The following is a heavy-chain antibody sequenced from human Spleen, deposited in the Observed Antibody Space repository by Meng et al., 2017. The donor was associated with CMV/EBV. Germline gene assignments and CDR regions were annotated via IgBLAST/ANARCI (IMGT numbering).Heavy chain of an antibody. V-gene: IGHV3-21*01. J-gene: IGHJ6*02. D-gene: IGHD3-22*01. CDR1: GFTFSSYS. CDR3: ARESSGSFVLDV. Sequence: GGSLRLSCAASGFTFSSYSMNWVRQAPGKGLEWVSSISSSSSFISYVDSVKGRFTISRDNAENSLYLHMNGLRAEDTAVYFCARESSGSFVLDVWGQGTTVTVSS. CDR2: ISSSSSFI.